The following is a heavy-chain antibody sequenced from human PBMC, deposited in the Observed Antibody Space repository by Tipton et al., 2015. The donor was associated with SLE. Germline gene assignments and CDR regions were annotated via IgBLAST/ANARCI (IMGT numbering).Heavy chain of an antibody. CDR1: GGSISSSSYY. Sequence: TLSLTCTVSGGSISSSSYYWGWIRQPPGKGLEWIGSIYYSGSTYYNPSLKSRVTISVDTSKNQFSLKLSSVTAADTAVYYCARELRIVGAKDWVDPWGQGTLVTVSS. D-gene: IGHD1-26*01. CDR3: ARELRIVGAKDWVDP. J-gene: IGHJ5*02. CDR2: IYYSGST. V-gene: IGHV4-39*07.